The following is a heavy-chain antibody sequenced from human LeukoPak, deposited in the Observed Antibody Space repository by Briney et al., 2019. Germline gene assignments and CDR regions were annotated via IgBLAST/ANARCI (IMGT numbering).Heavy chain of an antibody. CDR1: GFTFSSYG. CDR2: IKKDGSGI. V-gene: IGHV3-7*03. CDR3: AGGNSIDV. J-gene: IGHJ6*04. Sequence: GGSLRLSCAASGFTFSSYGMHWVRQAPGKGLEGVANIKKDGSGISYVDSVKGRFIISRDNAMNSLYLQMNSLRVEDTAVYFCAGGNSIDVWGKGTAVTVSS. D-gene: IGHD3-16*01.